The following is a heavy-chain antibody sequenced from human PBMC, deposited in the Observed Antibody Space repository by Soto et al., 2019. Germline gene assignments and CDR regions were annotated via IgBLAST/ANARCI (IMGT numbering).Heavy chain of an antibody. CDR1: GGSISSSSYY. D-gene: IGHD3-22*01. CDR3: ARQFRSSYYYDSSGLGHNWFDP. J-gene: IGHJ5*02. CDR2: IYYSGST. Sequence: SETLSLTCTVSGGSISSSSYYWGWIRQPPGKGLEWIGSIYYSGSTYYNPSLKSRVTISVDTSKNQFSPKLSSVTAADTAVYYCARQFRSSYYYDSSGLGHNWFDPWGQGTLVTVSS. V-gene: IGHV4-39*01.